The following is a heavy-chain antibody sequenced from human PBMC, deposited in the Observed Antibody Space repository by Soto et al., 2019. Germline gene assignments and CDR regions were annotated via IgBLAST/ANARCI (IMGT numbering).Heavy chain of an antibody. V-gene: IGHV3-7*01. J-gene: IGHJ4*02. Sequence: PGGSLRLSCAASGFTFSSYWRSWVRQAPGKGLEWVANIKQDGSEKYYVDSVKGRFTISRDNAKNSLYLQMNSLRAEDTAVYYCARSRPEAMRGLDYWGQGTLVTVSS. CDR2: IKQDGSEK. CDR1: GFTFSSYW. CDR3: ARSRPEAMRGLDY.